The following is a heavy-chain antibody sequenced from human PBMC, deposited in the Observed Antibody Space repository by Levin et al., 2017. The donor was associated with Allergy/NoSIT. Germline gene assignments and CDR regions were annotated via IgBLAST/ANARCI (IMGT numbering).Heavy chain of an antibody. CDR2: ISSSSSYI. CDR3: ARDTYVDTAMARLETGGGY. Sequence: PGGSLRLSCAASGFTFSSYSMNWVRQAPGKGLEWVSSISSSSSYIYYADSVKGRFTISRDNAKNSLYLQMNSLRAEDTAVYYCARDTYVDTAMARLETGGGYWGQGTLVTVSS. D-gene: IGHD5-18*01. V-gene: IGHV3-21*01. J-gene: IGHJ4*02. CDR1: GFTFSSYS.